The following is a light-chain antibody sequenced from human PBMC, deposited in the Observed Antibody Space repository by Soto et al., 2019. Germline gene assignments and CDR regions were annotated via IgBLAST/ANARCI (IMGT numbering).Light chain of an antibody. V-gene: IGKV3-15*01. CDR2: GAS. J-gene: IGKJ2*01. CDR1: QTVSRR. Sequence: EVVWTQSPATLSVSPGERATLSFGASQTVSRRLPWYQQKPGQAARLLIDGASMRATGVPDRFSGSGSGTNFTPTISSLQSEDFAVYYCQQYIDWPQYTFGQGTKVEIK. CDR3: QQYIDWPQYT.